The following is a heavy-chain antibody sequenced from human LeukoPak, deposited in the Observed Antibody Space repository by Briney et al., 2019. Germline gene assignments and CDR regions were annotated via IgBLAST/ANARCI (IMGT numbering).Heavy chain of an antibody. V-gene: IGHV3-23*01. CDR3: AKDPRYCSSTSCKSYYGMDV. CDR2: INGSGGST. J-gene: IGHJ6*02. D-gene: IGHD2-2*01. Sequence: GGSLRLSCAASGFTFSSYAMSWVRQAPGKGLEWVSAINGSGGSTYYADSVKGRFTISRDNSKNTLYLQMNSLRAEDTAVYYCAKDPRYCSSTSCKSYYGMDVWGQGTTVTVSS. CDR1: GFTFSSYA.